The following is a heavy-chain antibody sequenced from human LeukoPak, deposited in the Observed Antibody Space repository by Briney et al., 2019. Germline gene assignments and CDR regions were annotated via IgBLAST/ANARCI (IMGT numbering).Heavy chain of an antibody. CDR1: GGSIGSSNYY. V-gene: IGHV4-39*01. J-gene: IGHJ4*02. CDR3: ARHASVDGNWPRPLDY. Sequence: SETLSLTCTVSGGSIGSSNYYWGWIRQPPGKGLEWIGNIYYSGSTYYKPSLKTRVTISVDTSKNQFSLKLTSVTAADTAVYYCARHASVDGNWPRPLDYWGQGSLVAVSS. D-gene: IGHD6-19*01. CDR2: IYYSGST.